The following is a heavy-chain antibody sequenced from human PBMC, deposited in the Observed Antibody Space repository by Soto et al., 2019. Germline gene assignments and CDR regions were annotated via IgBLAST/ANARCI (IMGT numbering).Heavy chain of an antibody. CDR2: IYYSGST. CDR1: GGSINSGGYY. J-gene: IGHJ6*02. CDR3: ARDIMGTNYYYYGMDV. Sequence: SETLSLTCTVSGGSINSGGYYWNWIRQPPGKGLEWIGYIYYSGSTDYNPSLKSRVTISVDTSKNQFSLKLSSVTAADTAVYYCARDIMGTNYYYYGMDVWGQGTTVTVSS. V-gene: IGHV4-61*08. D-gene: IGHD2-8*01.